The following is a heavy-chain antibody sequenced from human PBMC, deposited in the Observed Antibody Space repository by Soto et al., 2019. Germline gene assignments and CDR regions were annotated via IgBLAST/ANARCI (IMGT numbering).Heavy chain of an antibody. Sequence: RGESLKISCKGSGYSFTSYWIGWVRQMPGKGLEWMGIIYPGDSDTRYSPSFQGQVTISADKSISTAYLQWSSLKASDTAMYYCARHLGAAAGPLYGMDVWGQGTTVTVSS. J-gene: IGHJ6*02. CDR1: GYSFTSYW. V-gene: IGHV5-51*01. CDR2: IYPGDSDT. CDR3: ARHLGAAAGPLYGMDV. D-gene: IGHD6-13*01.